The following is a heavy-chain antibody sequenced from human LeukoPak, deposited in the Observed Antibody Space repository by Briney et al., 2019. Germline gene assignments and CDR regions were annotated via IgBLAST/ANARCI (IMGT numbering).Heavy chain of an antibody. D-gene: IGHD6-19*01. Sequence: GGSLRLSCAASGFTFSSYSMNWVRQARGKGLEWVSSISSSSSYIYYADSVKDRFTNSRDNAKNSLYLQMNSLRAEDTAVYYCARGIAVAGTRDAFDIWGQGTMVTVSS. CDR2: ISSSSSYI. V-gene: IGHV3-21*01. CDR1: GFTFSSYS. CDR3: ARGIAVAGTRDAFDI. J-gene: IGHJ3*02.